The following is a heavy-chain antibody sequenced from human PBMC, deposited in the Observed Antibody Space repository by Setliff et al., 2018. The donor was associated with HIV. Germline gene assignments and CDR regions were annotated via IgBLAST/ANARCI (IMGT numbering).Heavy chain of an antibody. V-gene: IGHV4-38-2*01. Sequence: SETLSLTCAVSGYSIRSGHYWGWIRQSPGKGLEWIGTMFRTGTSYYNPSLTSRVTISQDTSKNQFSLELTSVTAADTAVYYCATVDGTRYLDYWGQGKLVTVSS. CDR3: ATVDGTRYLDY. CDR2: MFRTGTS. CDR1: GYSIRSGHY. J-gene: IGHJ4*02. D-gene: IGHD1-1*01.